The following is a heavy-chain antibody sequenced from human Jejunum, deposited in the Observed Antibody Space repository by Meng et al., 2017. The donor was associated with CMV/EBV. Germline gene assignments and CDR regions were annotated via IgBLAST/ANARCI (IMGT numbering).Heavy chain of an antibody. Sequence: QVQLVESGGGVVRPGGSLRLSCAASAFSFSSHGMHWVRQAPGKGLEWVAFIRDAGSEKFYADSVKGRFTISRDNSENTLYLQMSSLRVDDTAVYYCAKSYYVGRTWTPFDYWGQGTLVTVSS. CDR2: IRDAGSEK. CDR3: AKSYYVGRTWTPFDY. J-gene: IGHJ4*02. D-gene: IGHD3-16*01. V-gene: IGHV3-30*02. CDR1: AFSFSSHG.